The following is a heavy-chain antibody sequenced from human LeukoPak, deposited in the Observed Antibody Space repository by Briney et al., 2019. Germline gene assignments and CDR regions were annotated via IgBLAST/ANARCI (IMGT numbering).Heavy chain of an antibody. V-gene: IGHV1-2*02. CDR2: INPNSGGT. D-gene: IGHD2-15*01. CDR3: SRGDNYYYYYMDV. Sequence: ASVKVSCKASGGTFSSYAISWVRQAPGQGLEWMGWINPNSGGTNYAQKFQGRVTMTRDTSISTAYMELSRLRSDDTAVYYCSRGDNYYYYYMDVWGKGTTVTISS. CDR1: GGTFSSYA. J-gene: IGHJ6*03.